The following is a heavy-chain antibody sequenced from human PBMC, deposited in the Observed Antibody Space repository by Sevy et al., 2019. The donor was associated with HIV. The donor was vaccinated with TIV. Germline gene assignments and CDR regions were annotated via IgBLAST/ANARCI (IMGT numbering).Heavy chain of an antibody. Sequence: ASVKVSCKASGYTFTSYGISWVRQAPGQGLEWMGWISAYNGNTNYAQKLQGRVTMTTDTSTSTAYMELRSLGSDDTAVYYCAGGSSGSYGTFHYYYGMDVWGQGTTVTVSS. CDR3: AGGSSGSYGTFHYYYGMDV. J-gene: IGHJ6*02. CDR1: GYTFTSYG. V-gene: IGHV1-18*01. D-gene: IGHD6-19*01. CDR2: ISAYNGNT.